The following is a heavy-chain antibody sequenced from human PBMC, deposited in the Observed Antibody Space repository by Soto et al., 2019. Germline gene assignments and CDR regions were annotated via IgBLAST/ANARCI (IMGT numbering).Heavy chain of an antibody. D-gene: IGHD6-6*01. CDR1: GFTFSNYV. CDR2: ISGSGFGT. V-gene: IGHV3-23*01. J-gene: IGHJ4*02. Sequence: PGGSLRLSCAASGFTFSNYVMGWVRQGPGKGLEWVSGISGSGFGTYYADSVKGRFTISRDSSKNMLYLQMNGLRAEDTAVYYCAKGGSSSEIYDYWGQGTLVTGSS. CDR3: AKGGSSSEIYDY.